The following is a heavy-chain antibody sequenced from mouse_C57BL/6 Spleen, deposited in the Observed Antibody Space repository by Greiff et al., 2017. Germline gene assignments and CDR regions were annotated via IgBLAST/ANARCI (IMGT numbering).Heavy chain of an antibody. Sequence: VQLQQSGAELARPGASVKMSCKASGYTFTSYTMHWVKQRPGQGLEWIGNINPSSGYTKYNQKFKDKATLTADKSSSTAYMQLSSLTSEDSAVYYCARGPGNYDYWYFDVWGTGTTVTVSS. CDR2: INPSSGYT. CDR3: ARGPGNYDYWYFDV. D-gene: IGHD2-1*01. J-gene: IGHJ1*03. V-gene: IGHV1-4*01. CDR1: GYTFTSYT.